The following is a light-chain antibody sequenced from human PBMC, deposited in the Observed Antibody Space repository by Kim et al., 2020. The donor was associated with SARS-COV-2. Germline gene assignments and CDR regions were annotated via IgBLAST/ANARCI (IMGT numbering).Light chain of an antibody. CDR3: QQCFGSSMYT. CDR1: QSVSSNS. J-gene: IGKJ2*01. V-gene: IGKV3-20*01. Sequence: EIVLTQSPATLSLSPGERATLSCRASQSVSSNSLVWYQQKPGQAPRLLIHGASIRATGIPDRFSGSGSGTDFTLTISRLEPEDFAVYYCQQCFGSSMYTFGQATKLEI. CDR2: GAS.